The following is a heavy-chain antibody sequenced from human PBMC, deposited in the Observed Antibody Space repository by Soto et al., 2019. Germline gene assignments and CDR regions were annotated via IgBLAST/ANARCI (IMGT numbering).Heavy chain of an antibody. CDR2: IIPIFGTA. J-gene: IGHJ6*02. CDR1: GGTFSSYA. V-gene: IGHV1-69*13. D-gene: IGHD6-25*01. Sequence: GASVKVSCKASGGTFSSYAISWVRQAPGQGLEWMGGIIPIFGTANYAQKFQGRVTITADESTSTAYMGLSSLRSEDTAVYYCASGGSGPTRSKYYYYGMDVWGQRTTVTVSS. CDR3: ASGGSGPTRSKYYYYGMDV.